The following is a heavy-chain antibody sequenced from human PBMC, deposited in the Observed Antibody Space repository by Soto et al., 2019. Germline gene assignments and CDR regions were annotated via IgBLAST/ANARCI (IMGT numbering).Heavy chain of an antibody. V-gene: IGHV4-30-4*01. CDR3: ARSEMVRGVIRELYYGYAFDI. Sequence: SETLSLTCTVSGGSISSGDYYWSWIRQPPGKGLEWIGYIYYSGSTYYNPSLKSRVTISVDTSKNQFSLKLSSVTAADTAVYYCARSEMVRGVIRELYYGYAFDIWGQGTMVTVSS. J-gene: IGHJ3*02. D-gene: IGHD3-10*01. CDR2: IYYSGST. CDR1: GGSISSGDYY.